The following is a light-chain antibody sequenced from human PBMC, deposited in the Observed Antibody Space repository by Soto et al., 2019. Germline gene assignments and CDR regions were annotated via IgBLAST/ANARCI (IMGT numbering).Light chain of an antibody. Sequence: DIQMTQSPSTLSASVGDRVTITCRASQSISSWLAWYQQKPGKAPKLLIYDASSLESGVPSRFSGSGSGTECTLTISSLQPDDFATYYCQQYKSYPLTVGGGTKVEIK. CDR1: QSISSW. V-gene: IGKV1-5*01. CDR2: DAS. CDR3: QQYKSYPLT. J-gene: IGKJ4*01.